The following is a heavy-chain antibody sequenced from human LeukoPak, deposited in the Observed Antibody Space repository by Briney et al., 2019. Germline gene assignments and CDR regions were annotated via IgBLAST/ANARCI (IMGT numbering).Heavy chain of an antibody. CDR3: AKQDRAVAGAFDY. D-gene: IGHD6-19*01. Sequence: GGSLRLSCAASGFTFSNYAMSWVRQAPGKGLEWVSTITSSGGSTYYADSVKGRFTISRDNSKNTLYLQMNSLRAEDTALYFCAKQDRAVAGAFDYWGRGTLVTVSS. CDR1: GFTFSNYA. CDR2: ITSSGGST. J-gene: IGHJ4*02. V-gene: IGHV3-23*01.